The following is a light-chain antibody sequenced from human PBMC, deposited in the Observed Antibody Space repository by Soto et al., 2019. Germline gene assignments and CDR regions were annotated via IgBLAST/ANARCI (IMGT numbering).Light chain of an antibody. CDR1: QSVTTY. Sequence: EIVLTQSPATLSLSPGERASLSCRASQSVTTYLAWYQQKPGQAARRLIYDSSNRATGIPPRFSGSGSGTYFTLTISSLESEDFAVYYCQHRVNRVTFGGGTKVEI. J-gene: IGKJ4*01. CDR3: QHRVNRVT. CDR2: DSS. V-gene: IGKV3-11*01.